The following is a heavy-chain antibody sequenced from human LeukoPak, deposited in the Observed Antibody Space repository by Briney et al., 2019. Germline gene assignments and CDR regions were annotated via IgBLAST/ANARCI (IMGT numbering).Heavy chain of an antibody. CDR1: GFTFSSYW. J-gene: IGHJ4*02. CDR3: AKDWKGDGYFDY. CDR2: IASDGSST. D-gene: IGHD1-1*01. V-gene: IGHV3-74*01. Sequence: PGVSLRLSCAASGFTFSSYWMNWVRQAPGKGLVWVSRIASDGSSTTYADSVKGRFTISRDNSKNTLYLQMNSLRAEDTAVYYCAKDWKGDGYFDYWGQGTLVTVSS.